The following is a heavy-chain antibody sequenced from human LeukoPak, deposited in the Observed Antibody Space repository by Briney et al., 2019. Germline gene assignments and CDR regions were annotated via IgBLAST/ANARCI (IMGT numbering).Heavy chain of an antibody. V-gene: IGHV3-7*03. CDR2: IMVDGSQE. CDR1: GFTFSSYA. Sequence: GSLRLSCAASGFTFSSYAMSWVRQAPGEGLQWVANIMVDGSQEYYVDSVKGRFTISRDNAKNLLYLQMNNLRADDTAVYYCARDPAWGALDYWGQGTLVTVS. J-gene: IGHJ4*02. CDR3: ARDPAWGALDY. D-gene: IGHD7-27*01.